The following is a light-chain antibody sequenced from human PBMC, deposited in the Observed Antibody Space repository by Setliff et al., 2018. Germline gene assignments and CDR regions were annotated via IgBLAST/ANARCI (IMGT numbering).Light chain of an antibody. CDR1: SSDVGGYNY. CDR3: LSYTSETTHAL. Sequence: QSVLTQPAAVSGSPGQSITISCAGTSSDVGGYNYVSWYQQHPGKAPKLMIYEVTKRPSGVSDRFSGSKSGNTASLTISGLRAEDEADYYCLSYTSETTHALFAGGTKVTVL. CDR2: EVT. V-gene: IGLV2-14*03. J-gene: IGLJ2*01.